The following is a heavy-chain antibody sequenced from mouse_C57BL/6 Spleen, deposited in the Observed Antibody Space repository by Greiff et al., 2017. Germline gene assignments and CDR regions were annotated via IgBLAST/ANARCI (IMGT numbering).Heavy chain of an antibody. CDR2: INPNNGGT. J-gene: IGHJ3*01. Sequence: EVQLQQSGPELVKPGASVKIPCKASGYTFTDYNMDWVKQSHGKSLEWIGDINPNNGGTIYNQKFKGKATFTVDKSSSTAYMELRSLTSEDTAVYYCARGSNYSAWFAYWGQGTLVTVSA. D-gene: IGHD2-5*01. V-gene: IGHV1-18*01. CDR1: GYTFTDYN. CDR3: ARGSNYSAWFAY.